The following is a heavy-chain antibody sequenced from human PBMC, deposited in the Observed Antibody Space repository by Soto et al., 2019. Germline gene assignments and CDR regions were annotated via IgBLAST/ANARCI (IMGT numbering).Heavy chain of an antibody. CDR3: AMTYYPSYYFDY. CDR1: GGSISSSSYC. CDR2: IYYSGST. J-gene: IGHJ4*02. V-gene: IGHV4-39*01. D-gene: IGHD3-10*01. Sequence: NPSETLSLTCTVSGGSISSSSYCWGWIRQPPGKGLEWIGSIYYSGSTYYNPSLKSRITISVDTSKNQFSLKLSSVTAADTAVYYCAMTYYPSYYFDYWGQGTLVTVSS.